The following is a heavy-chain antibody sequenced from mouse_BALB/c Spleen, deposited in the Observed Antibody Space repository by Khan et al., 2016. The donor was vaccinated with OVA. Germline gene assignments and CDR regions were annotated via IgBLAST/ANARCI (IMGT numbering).Heavy chain of an antibody. V-gene: IGHV1S81*02. J-gene: IGHJ3*01. Sequence: VQLQESGAELVKPGASVKLSCKASGYTFTSYYIYWVKQRPGQGLEWIGEINPSNGGTNFNEKFKNKATLTVDKSSSTTYMQLSSLTSEDSADYYCTRGGYSSFAYWGQGTLVTVSA. CDR2: INPSNGGT. CDR1: GYTFTSYY. D-gene: IGHD1-3*01. CDR3: TRGGYSSFAY.